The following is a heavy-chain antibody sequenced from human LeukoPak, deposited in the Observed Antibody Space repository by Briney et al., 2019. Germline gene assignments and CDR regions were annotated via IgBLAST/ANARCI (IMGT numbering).Heavy chain of an antibody. Sequence: PGGSLRLSCAASGFTFSSYGMSWVRQAPGEGLEWVSTISGSGSNTYYADSVKGRFTISRDNSKDTLYLQMNSLRAEDTAVYYCAILSDPHWGQGTLVTASS. D-gene: IGHD2-21*01. J-gene: IGHJ4*02. CDR1: GFTFSSYG. CDR2: ISGSGSNT. V-gene: IGHV3-23*01. CDR3: AILSDPH.